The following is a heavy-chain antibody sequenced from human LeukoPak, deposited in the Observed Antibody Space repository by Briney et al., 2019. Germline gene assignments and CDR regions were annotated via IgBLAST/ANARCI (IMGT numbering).Heavy chain of an antibody. CDR3: AGLRLGELNWFDP. D-gene: IGHD3-16*01. CDR2: INHSGST. CDR1: GGSFNGYY. Sequence: SETLSLTCAVYGGSFNGYYWTWIRQPPGKGLEWIGEINHSGSTNYNPSLKSRVTISVDTSKNQFSLKLSSVTAADTAVYYCAGLRLGELNWFDPWGQGTLVTVSS. J-gene: IGHJ5*02. V-gene: IGHV4-34*01.